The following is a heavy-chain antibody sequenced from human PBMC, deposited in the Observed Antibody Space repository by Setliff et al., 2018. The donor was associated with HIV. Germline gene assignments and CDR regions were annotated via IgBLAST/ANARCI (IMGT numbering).Heavy chain of an antibody. CDR1: GGTSSTHA. Sequence: SVKVSCKASGGTSSTHAMNWVRQAPGQGLEWIGQIISILEITDYAQRLQGRVTITADGPTNTFYMELSGLRSDDTAVYYCAGPRGDEAFDIWGQGTMVTVSS. V-gene: IGHV1-69*10. D-gene: IGHD3-10*01. CDR2: IISILEIT. J-gene: IGHJ3*02. CDR3: AGPRGDEAFDI.